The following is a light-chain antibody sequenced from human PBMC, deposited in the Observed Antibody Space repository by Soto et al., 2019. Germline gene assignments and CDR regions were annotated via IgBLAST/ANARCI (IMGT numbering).Light chain of an antibody. CDR1: QSVSNYS. CDR3: QQYGSSGT. Sequence: EIVLTQSPGTLSLSPGERATLSCRARQSVSNYSLAWYQQKPGQAPRLLIYGASNRATGIPDRFSGSGSGTDFTLNISRLEPEDCAVYYWQQYGSSGTFGQGTKVDIK. J-gene: IGKJ1*01. CDR2: GAS. V-gene: IGKV3-20*01.